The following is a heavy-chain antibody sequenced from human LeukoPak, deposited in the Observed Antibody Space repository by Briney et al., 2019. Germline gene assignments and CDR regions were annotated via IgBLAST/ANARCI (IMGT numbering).Heavy chain of an antibody. D-gene: IGHD2-15*01. CDR1: GDTFTSHY. V-gene: IGHV1-46*01. J-gene: IGHJ5*02. Sequence: GASVKVSCKASGDTFTSHYIHWVRQAPGQGLEWMGISNPRGGSTSHAQKFQGRVTMTTDTSTSTVYMELSSLRSEDTAVYYCARSPAYCSGNTCYGHNWFDPWGQGTLVTVSS. CDR2: SNPRGGST. CDR3: ARSPAYCSGNTCYGHNWFDP.